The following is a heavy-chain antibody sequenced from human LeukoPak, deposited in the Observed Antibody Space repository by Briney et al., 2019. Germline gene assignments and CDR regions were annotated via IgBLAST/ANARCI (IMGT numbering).Heavy chain of an antibody. D-gene: IGHD3-10*01. CDR2: IATAGDT. Sequence: GGSLRLSCAASGFTFSSYDMYWVRQATGKGLEWVSAIATAGDTYYPDSVKGRFTISRENAKNSLYLQMNSLRAGDTAVYYCARRRFGEFYFDYWGQGTLVTVSS. CDR3: ARRRFGEFYFDY. J-gene: IGHJ4*02. CDR1: GFTFSSYD. V-gene: IGHV3-13*01.